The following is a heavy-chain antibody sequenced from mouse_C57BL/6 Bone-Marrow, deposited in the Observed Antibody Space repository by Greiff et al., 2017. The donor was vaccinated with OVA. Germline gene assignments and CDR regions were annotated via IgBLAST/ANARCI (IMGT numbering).Heavy chain of an antibody. CDR3: VRDYYGSSYTAWFAY. CDR1: GFSFNTYA. CDR2: IRSKSNNYAT. J-gene: IGHJ3*01. V-gene: IGHV10-1*01. D-gene: IGHD1-1*01. Sequence: EVQLQESGGGLVQPKGSLKLSCAASGFSFNTYAMNWVRQAPGKGLEWVARIRSKSNNYATYYADSVKDRFTISRDDSESMLYLQMNNLKTEDTAMYYCVRDYYGSSYTAWFAYWGQGTLVTVSA.